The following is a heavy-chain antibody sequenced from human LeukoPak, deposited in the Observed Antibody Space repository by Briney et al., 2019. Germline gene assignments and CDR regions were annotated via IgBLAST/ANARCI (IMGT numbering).Heavy chain of an antibody. D-gene: IGHD3-22*01. V-gene: IGHV3-23*01. CDR2: ISGSGGST. CDR1: GFTFSSYA. CDR3: AKNLGYDSSGSPIDY. Sequence: GGSLRLSCAASGFTFSSYAMSWVRQAPGKGLEGVSAISGSGGSTYYADSVKGRFTISRDNSKNTLYLQMNSLRAEDTAVYYCAKNLGYDSSGSPIDYWAREPWSPSPQ. J-gene: IGHJ4*02.